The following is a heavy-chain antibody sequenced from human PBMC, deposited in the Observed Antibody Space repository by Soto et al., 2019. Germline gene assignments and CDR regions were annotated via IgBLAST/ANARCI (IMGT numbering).Heavy chain of an antibody. V-gene: IGHV3-33*01. D-gene: IGHD3-10*01. CDR2: IWYDGSNK. J-gene: IGHJ6*02. CDR1: GFTFSSYG. CDR3: ASLYYYGSGSYYSGFGMDV. Sequence: PGGSLRLSCAASGFTFSSYGMHWVRQAPGKGLEWVAVIWYDGSNKYYADSVKGRFTISRDNSKNTLYLQMNSLRAEDTAVYYCASLYYYGSGSYYSGFGMDVWGQGTTVTVS.